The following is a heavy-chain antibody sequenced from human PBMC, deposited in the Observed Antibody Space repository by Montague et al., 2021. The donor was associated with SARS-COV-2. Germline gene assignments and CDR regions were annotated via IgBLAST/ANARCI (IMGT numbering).Heavy chain of an antibody. J-gene: IGHJ6*02. CDR2: ISDSGST. CDR1: GGSISGHY. CDR3: ARGCLSYFGAGSHCYGMDV. V-gene: IGHV4-59*11. D-gene: IGHD3-10*01. Sequence: SETLSLTCIVSGGSISGHYWSWVRQTPGKGLEWIGYISDSGSTNYSPSLKSRVTMSVDTSKNQMSLKLTSVTAADTAVYYCARGCLSYFGAGSHCYGMDVWGQGTTVTVSS.